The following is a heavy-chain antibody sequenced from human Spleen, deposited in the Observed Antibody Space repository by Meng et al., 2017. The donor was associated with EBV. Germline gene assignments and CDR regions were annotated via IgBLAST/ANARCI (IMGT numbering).Heavy chain of an antibody. D-gene: IGHD3-22*01. CDR3: ARDDSRYFDQ. CDR2: IYYGGST. V-gene: IGHV4-30-4*01. CDR1: GRSFVSLNYY. Sequence: QLPDPGPGLVTPSQTLSLTCAVSGRSFVSLNYYWSWIRQPPGKGLEWIGHIYYGGSTFYNPSLKSRVTISIDTSKNQFSLKLTSVTATDTAVYFCARDDSRYFDQWGQGTLVTVSS. J-gene: IGHJ4*02.